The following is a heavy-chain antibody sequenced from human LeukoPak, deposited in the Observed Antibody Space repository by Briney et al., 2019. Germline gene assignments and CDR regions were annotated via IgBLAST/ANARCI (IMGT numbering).Heavy chain of an antibody. CDR3: VKNIVVVVAAPVGAFDI. V-gene: IGHV3-64D*09. CDR1: GFTLSSYA. J-gene: IGHJ3*02. D-gene: IGHD2-15*01. Sequence: GGSLRLSCSASGFTLSSYAMHWVRQAPGKGLEYVSAISSNGGSTYYADSVKGRFTISRDNSKNTLYLQMSSLRAEDTAVYYCVKNIVVVVAAPVGAFDIWGQGTMVTVSS. CDR2: ISSNGGST.